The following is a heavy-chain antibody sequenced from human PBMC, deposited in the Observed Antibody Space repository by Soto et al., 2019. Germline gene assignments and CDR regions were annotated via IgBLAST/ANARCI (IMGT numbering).Heavy chain of an antibody. V-gene: IGHV1-18*01. CDR1: GYTFTIYG. CDR2: ISAYNGNT. Sequence: ASLKVSCKASGYTFTIYGISWVRQAPGQGLEWMGWISAYNGNTNYAQKLQGRVTMTTDTSTSTAYMDLRSLRSDDTAVYYCARVLWFGELSHYYYAMDVWGQGTTVTVSS. D-gene: IGHD3-10*01. CDR3: ARVLWFGELSHYYYAMDV. J-gene: IGHJ6*02.